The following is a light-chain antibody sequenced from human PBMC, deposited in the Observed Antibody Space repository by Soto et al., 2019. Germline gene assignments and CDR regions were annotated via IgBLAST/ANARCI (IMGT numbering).Light chain of an antibody. V-gene: IGLV1-44*01. CDR2: TNN. CDR1: SSNIGSDT. J-gene: IGLJ1*01. Sequence: QSVLTQPPSASGTPGQRVTISCSGGSSNIGSDTVTWYQHLPGTAPKLLIYTNNQRPSGVPDRFSGSKSGTSASLTISGLQSEDEAEYYCASWDDSLNGYVFGTGTKVTVL. CDR3: ASWDDSLNGYV.